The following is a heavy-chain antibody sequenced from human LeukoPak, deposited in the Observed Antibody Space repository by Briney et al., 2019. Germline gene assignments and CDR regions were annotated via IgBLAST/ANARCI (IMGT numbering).Heavy chain of an antibody. CDR3: ARFAGGFLMRWFDP. J-gene: IGHJ5*02. D-gene: IGHD3-16*01. V-gene: IGHV4-4*09. CDR1: GGSIRSYY. Sequence: SETLSLTCTVSGGSIRSYYWSWIRQPPGKGLEWIGYIYTSGSTDYNPSLKSRVTISVDTSKNQFFLKLSSVTAADTAVYYCARFAGGFLMRWFDPWGQGTLVTVSS. CDR2: IYTSGST.